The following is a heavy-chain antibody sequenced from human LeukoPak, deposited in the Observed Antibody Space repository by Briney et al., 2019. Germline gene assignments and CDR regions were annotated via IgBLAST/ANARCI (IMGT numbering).Heavy chain of an antibody. D-gene: IGHD5-12*01. Sequence: PSETLSLTCTVSGGSISSGGYYWSWIRQHPGKGLEWIGYTYYTGSAYYNPSLKSRLTILLDTSKSQFSLKLSSVTAADTAVYYCARGSNSGPDAFDIWGQGTMVTVSS. CDR2: TYYTGSA. V-gene: IGHV4-31*03. CDR1: GGSISSGGYY. J-gene: IGHJ3*02. CDR3: ARGSNSGPDAFDI.